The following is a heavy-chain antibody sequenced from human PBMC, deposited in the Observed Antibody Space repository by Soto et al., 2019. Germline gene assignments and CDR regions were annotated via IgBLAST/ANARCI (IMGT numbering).Heavy chain of an antibody. J-gene: IGHJ4*02. V-gene: IGHV2-5*01. D-gene: IGHD5-18*01. CDR1: GFSLSTSVVG. Sequence: QITLKESGPTLVKPTQTLTLTCTFSGFSLSTSVVGVGWIRQPPGKALEWLALIYWNDDKRYSPSLKSRLTITKDTSKNQVVLTMTNMDPVDTATYYCAHSRIQLWFNYFDYWGQGTLVTVSS. CDR2: IYWNDDK. CDR3: AHSRIQLWFNYFDY.